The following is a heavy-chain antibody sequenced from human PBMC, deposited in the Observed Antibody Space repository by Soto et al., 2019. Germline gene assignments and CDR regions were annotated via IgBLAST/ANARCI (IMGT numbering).Heavy chain of an antibody. CDR3: ARGSGRAIDY. J-gene: IGHJ4*02. V-gene: IGHV4-34*01. CDR1: GGSFSGYY. Sequence: QVQLQQWGAGLLKPSETLSLTCAVYGGSFSGYYWSWIRQPPGKGLGWIGEINHSGSTNYNPSLKSRVTISVDTSKNQFSLKLSSVTAADTAVYYCARGSGRAIDYWGQGTLVTVSS. CDR2: INHSGST. D-gene: IGHD6-25*01.